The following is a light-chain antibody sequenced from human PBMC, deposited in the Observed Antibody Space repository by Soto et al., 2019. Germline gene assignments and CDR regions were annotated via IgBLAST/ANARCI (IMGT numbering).Light chain of an antibody. J-gene: IGLJ1*01. CDR1: RSDVGGYNY. CDR3: CSHAGRYTWV. V-gene: IGLV2-11*01. Sequence: QSVLTQPRSVSGSLGQSVTISCAGTRSDVGGYNYVSWYQQPPGTAPKLMIYEVSRRPSGVPDRFSGSKSGNTASLTISGLQAEDEGDYYCCSHAGRYTWVFGTGTKVTVL. CDR2: EVS.